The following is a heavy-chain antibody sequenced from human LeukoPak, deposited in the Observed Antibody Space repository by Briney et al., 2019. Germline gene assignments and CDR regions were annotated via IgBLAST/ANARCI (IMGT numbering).Heavy chain of an antibody. J-gene: IGHJ3*01. CDR3: VKDSIERNGVYDAFDV. D-gene: IGHD2-8*01. Sequence: PGGSLRLSCEASGFTFGSHAMYWVRQVPGKGPEWVSHIGGGGDDREYEESVKGRFTVSRDNSRNSLYLQMNSLRGEDTAIYYCVKDSIERNGVYDAFDVWGQGTKVTVAS. V-gene: IGHV3-23*01. CDR1: GFTFGSHA. CDR2: IGGGGDDR.